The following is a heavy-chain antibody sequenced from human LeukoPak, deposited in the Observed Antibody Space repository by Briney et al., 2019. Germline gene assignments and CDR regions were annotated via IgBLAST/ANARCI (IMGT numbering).Heavy chain of an antibody. CDR3: AKAEGSDGA. CDR2: INTNTGNP. Sequence: GESLKISCKGSGYSFTSYWIGWVRQAPGQGLEWMGWINTNTGNPTYAQGFTGRFVFSLDISVSTAYLQISSLKAEDTAVYYCAKAEGSDGAWGQGTLVTVSS. J-gene: IGHJ5*02. D-gene: IGHD5-24*01. V-gene: IGHV7-4-1*02. CDR1: GYSFTSYW.